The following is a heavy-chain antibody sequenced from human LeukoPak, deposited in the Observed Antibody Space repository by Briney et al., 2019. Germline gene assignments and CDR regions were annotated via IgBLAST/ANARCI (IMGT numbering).Heavy chain of an antibody. D-gene: IGHD3-10*01. CDR2: IYTSGST. CDR3: TRDSQLEWFYA. CDR1: GGSISSGSYY. Sequence: SQTLSLTCTVSGGSISSGSYYWSWIRQPAGKGLEWIGRIYTSGSTNYNPSLKSRVTISVDASKNQFSLKLRSVTAADTAVYYCTRDSQLEWFYAWGQGTLVTVSS. J-gene: IGHJ5*02. V-gene: IGHV4-61*02.